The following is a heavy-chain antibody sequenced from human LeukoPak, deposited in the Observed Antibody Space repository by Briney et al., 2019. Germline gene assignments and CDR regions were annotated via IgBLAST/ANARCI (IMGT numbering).Heavy chain of an antibody. CDR3: ARDPPEWEHAYDI. V-gene: IGHV3-7*01. D-gene: IGHD1-26*01. CDR1: GFAFSDFW. Sequence: PGGSLRLSCAASGFAFSDFWMSWVRQAPGKGLEWVANIKQDGGEKYYMDSVEGRFTISRDNARNSLFLQMNNLRAEDTAVYYCARDPPEWEHAYDILGQGTMVTVSS. CDR2: IKQDGGEK. J-gene: IGHJ3*02.